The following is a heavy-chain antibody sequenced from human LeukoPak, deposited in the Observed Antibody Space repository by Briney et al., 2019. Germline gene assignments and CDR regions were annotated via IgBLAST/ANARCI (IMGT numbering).Heavy chain of an antibody. CDR3: ARGREYYGSGSYRYFDY. CDR2: INHSGST. Sequence: SETLSLTCAVYGGSFSGYYWSWIRQPPGKGLEWIGEINHSGSTNYNPSLKSRVTISVDTSKNQFSLKLGSVTAADTAVYYCARGREYYGSGSYRYFDYWGQGTLVTVSS. V-gene: IGHV4-34*01. CDR1: GGSFSGYY. J-gene: IGHJ4*02. D-gene: IGHD3-10*01.